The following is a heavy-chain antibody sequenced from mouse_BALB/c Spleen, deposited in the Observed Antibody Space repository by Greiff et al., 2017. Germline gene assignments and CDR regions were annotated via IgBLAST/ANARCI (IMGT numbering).Heavy chain of an antibody. CDR3: ARKGNSGNYAWFAY. CDR1: GFTFSSYG. Sequence: EVNVVESGGGLVQPGGSLKLSCAASGFTFSSYGMSWVRQTPDKRLELVATINSNGGSTYYPDSVKGRFTISRDNAKNTLYLQMSSLKSEDTAMYYCARKGNSGNYAWFAYWGQGTLVTVSA. J-gene: IGHJ3*01. D-gene: IGHD2-1*01. CDR2: INSNGGST. V-gene: IGHV5-6-3*01.